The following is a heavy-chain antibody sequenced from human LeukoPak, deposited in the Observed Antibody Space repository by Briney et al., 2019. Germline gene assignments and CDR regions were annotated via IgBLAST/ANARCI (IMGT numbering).Heavy chain of an antibody. CDR3: ASHGSLEGSGSYWIRKRPFDY. V-gene: IGHV4-39*01. CDR1: GGSISSSSYY. Sequence: PSETLSLTCTVSGGSISSSSYYWGWIRQPPGKGLEWIGSIYYSGSTYYNPSLKSRVTISVDTSKNQFSLKLRSVTAADTAVYYCASHGSLEGSGSYWIRKRPFDYWGQGTLVTVSS. J-gene: IGHJ4*02. CDR2: IYYSGST. D-gene: IGHD3-10*01.